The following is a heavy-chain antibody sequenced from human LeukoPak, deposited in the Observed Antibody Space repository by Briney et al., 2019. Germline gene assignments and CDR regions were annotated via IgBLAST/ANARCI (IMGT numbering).Heavy chain of an antibody. CDR3: ARQRWQQLVLRGKAFDY. D-gene: IGHD6-13*01. J-gene: IGHJ4*02. Sequence: PSETLSLTCAVHGGSFSGYYWSWIRQPPGKGLEWIGEINHSGSTNYNPSLKSRVTISVDTSKNQFSLKLSSVTAADTAVYYCARQRWQQLVLRGKAFDYWGQGTLVTVSS. CDR1: GGSFSGYY. CDR2: INHSGST. V-gene: IGHV4-34*01.